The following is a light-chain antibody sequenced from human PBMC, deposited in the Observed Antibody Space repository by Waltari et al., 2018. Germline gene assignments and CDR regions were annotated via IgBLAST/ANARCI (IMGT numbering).Light chain of an antibody. Sequence: QSVLTQPPSVSAAPGQRVTISCSCGSSNIGNTCVSWYRQFTGTAHKLLIYETTDRPSGMPGRFSGSKSGTSATLDITGLQAGDEADYYCGTWDSSLSGAVFGGGTHLTVL. J-gene: IGLJ7*01. CDR2: ETT. V-gene: IGLV1-51*02. CDR1: SSNIGNTC. CDR3: GTWDSSLSGAV.